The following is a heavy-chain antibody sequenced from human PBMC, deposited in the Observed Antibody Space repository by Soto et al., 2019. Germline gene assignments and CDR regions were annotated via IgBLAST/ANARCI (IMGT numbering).Heavy chain of an antibody. CDR1: GGSISSYY. CDR3: ARLGVTGYRSSTSCLLFDP. Sequence: SETLSLTCTVSGGSISSYYWSWIRQPPGKGLEWIGYIYYSGSTNYNPSLKSRVTISVDTSKNQFSLKLSSVTAADTAVYYCARLGVTGYRSSTSCLLFDPWGQGTLVTVSS. V-gene: IGHV4-59*08. CDR2: IYYSGST. J-gene: IGHJ5*02. D-gene: IGHD2-2*03.